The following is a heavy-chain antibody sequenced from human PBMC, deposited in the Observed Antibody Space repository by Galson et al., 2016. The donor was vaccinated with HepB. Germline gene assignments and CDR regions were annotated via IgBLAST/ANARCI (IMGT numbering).Heavy chain of an antibody. V-gene: IGHV3-7*02. J-gene: IGHJ4*02. CDR1: GFSFSNHW. D-gene: IGHD2-2*02. CDR2: MNQDGSQK. CDR3: ASAHIPSYYDY. Sequence: SLRLSCAASGFSFSNHWMIWGRQAPGKGLEWVAQMNQDGSQKDYVDSVKGRFTISGDNAKNSLYLQMDSLRAEDTAVYYCASAHIPSYYDYWGQGTLVTVSS.